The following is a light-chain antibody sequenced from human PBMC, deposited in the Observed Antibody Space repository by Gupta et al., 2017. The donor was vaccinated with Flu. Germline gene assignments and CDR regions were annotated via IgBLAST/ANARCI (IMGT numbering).Light chain of an antibody. J-gene: IGLJ3*02. CDR1: TSNIGSNF. V-gene: IGLV1-51*01. CDR2: DNV. CDR3: ATWDSGLRAGV. Sequence: QSVLTQPPSVSAAPGQKVTISCSGSTSNIGSNFVSWYQKFPAAAPQLLIYDNVKRPSGIPDRFSGSKAGTSAALDITGLQTGDEAEYYGATWDSGLRAGVFGGGTKLTVL.